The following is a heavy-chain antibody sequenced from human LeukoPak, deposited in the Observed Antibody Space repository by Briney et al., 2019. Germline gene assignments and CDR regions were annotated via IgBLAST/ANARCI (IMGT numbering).Heavy chain of an antibody. CDR3: AREIYYYDSSGYYDGWYYYGMDV. V-gene: IGHV6-1*01. J-gene: IGHJ6*02. Sequence: SQTLSLTCAISGDSVSSNSAAWNWIRQSPSRGLEWLGRTYYRSKWYNDYAVSVKSRITINPDTSKNQFSLQLNSVTPEDTAVYYCAREIYYYDSSGYYDGWYYYGMDVWGQGTTVTVS. D-gene: IGHD3-22*01. CDR1: GDSVSSNSAA. CDR2: TYYRSKWYN.